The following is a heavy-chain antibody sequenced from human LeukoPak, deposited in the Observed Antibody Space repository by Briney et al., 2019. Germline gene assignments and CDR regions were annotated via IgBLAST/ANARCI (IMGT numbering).Heavy chain of an antibody. V-gene: IGHV7-4-1*02. Sequence: ASVKVSCKASGYTFTSYAMNWVRQAPGQGLEWMGWINTNTGNPTYAQGFTGRFVFSLDTSVSTAYPQISSLKAEDTAVYYCAFGYCSSTSCFWFDPWGQGTLVTVSS. J-gene: IGHJ5*02. CDR2: INTNTGNP. CDR1: GYTFTSYA. D-gene: IGHD2-2*01. CDR3: AFGYCSSTSCFWFDP.